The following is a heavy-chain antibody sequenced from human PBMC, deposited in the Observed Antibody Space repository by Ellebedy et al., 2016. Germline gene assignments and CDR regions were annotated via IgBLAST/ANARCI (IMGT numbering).Heavy chain of an antibody. CDR3: ARFGGEGPAARDAFDI. Sequence: ASVKVSXKASGYTFTGYYLHWVRQAPGQGLEWMGWINPNSGGTNYEQKFQGRVTMTRDTSISTAYMELSRLRADDTAVYYCARFGGEGPAARDAFDIWGQGTMVTVSS. V-gene: IGHV1-2*02. D-gene: IGHD2-2*01. J-gene: IGHJ3*02. CDR1: GYTFTGYY. CDR2: INPNSGGT.